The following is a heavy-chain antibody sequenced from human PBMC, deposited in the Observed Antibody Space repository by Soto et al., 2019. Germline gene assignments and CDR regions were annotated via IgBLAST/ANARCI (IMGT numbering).Heavy chain of an antibody. V-gene: IGHV3-30-3*01. CDR3: ARDSGPEIAAAGDTICYYYGMDV. J-gene: IGHJ6*04. CDR2: ISYDGSNK. D-gene: IGHD6-13*01. CDR1: GFTFSSYA. Sequence: PGGSLRLSCAASGFTFSSYAMHWVRQAPGKGLEWVAVISYDGSNKYYADSVKGRFTISRDNSKNTLYLQMNSLRAEDTAVYYCARDSGPEIAAAGDTICYYYGMDVWGKGTTVTVSS.